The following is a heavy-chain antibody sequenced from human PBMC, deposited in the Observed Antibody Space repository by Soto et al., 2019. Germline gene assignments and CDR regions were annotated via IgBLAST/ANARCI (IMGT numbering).Heavy chain of an antibody. V-gene: IGHV1-18*04. CDR3: ASEPIYYNDGRGYYPLGY. CDR1: GYTFTTYG. J-gene: IGHJ4*02. D-gene: IGHD3-22*01. CDR2: ISAYNGNT. Sequence: QVQLVQSGAEVKKPGASVKVSCKASGYTFTTYGFSWVRQAPGQGLECVGGISAYNGNTHYSQKFQGRVTMTTDTSTSTAYMELRSLTSGDTAVYYCASEPIYYNDGRGYYPLGYWGQGTLVTVSS.